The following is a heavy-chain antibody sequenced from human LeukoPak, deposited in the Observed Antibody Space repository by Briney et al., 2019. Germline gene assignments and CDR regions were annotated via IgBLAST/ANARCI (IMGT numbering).Heavy chain of an antibody. CDR1: GFTFSSYS. D-gene: IGHD1-1*01. V-gene: IGHV3-21*01. Sequence: GGSLRLSCAASGFTFSSYSMNWVRQAPGKGLEWVSSISSSSSYIYYADSVKGRFTISRDNAKNSLYLQMNSLRAEDTAVYYCARATGTTERSFDYWGQGTLVTVSS. CDR3: ARATGTTERSFDY. J-gene: IGHJ4*02. CDR2: ISSSSSYI.